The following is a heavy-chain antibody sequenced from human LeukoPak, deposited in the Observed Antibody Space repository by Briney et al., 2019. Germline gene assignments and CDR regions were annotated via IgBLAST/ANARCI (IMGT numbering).Heavy chain of an antibody. D-gene: IGHD6-13*01. V-gene: IGHV1-8*01. CDR2: TNPNSGNT. Sequence: ASVKVSCKASGYTFTSYDINWVRQATGQGLEWMGWTNPNSGNTGYAQKFQGRVTMTRNTSISTAYMELSSLRSEDTAVYYCAREIGEYSSSWYENDYWGQGTLVTVSS. CDR3: AREIGEYSSSWYENDY. J-gene: IGHJ4*02. CDR1: GYTFTSYD.